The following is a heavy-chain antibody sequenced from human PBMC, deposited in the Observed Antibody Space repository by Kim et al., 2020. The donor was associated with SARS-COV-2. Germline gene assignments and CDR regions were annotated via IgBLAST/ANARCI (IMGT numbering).Heavy chain of an antibody. V-gene: IGHV3-23*01. CDR1: GFTFSSYA. J-gene: IGHJ4*02. CDR2: ISGSGGST. CDR3: AKGGHGLLLLWFRELPDY. D-gene: IGHD3-10*01. Sequence: GGSLRLSCAASGFTFSSYAMSWVRQAPGKGLEWVSAISGSGGSTYYADSVKGRFTISRDNSKNTLYLQMNSLRAEDTAVYYCAKGGHGLLLLWFRELPDYWGQGTLVTVSS.